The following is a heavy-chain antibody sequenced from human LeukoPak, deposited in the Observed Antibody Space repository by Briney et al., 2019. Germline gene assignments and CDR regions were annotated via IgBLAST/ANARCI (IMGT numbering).Heavy chain of an antibody. CDR2: ISYDGSNK. V-gene: IGHV3-30-3*01. J-gene: IGHJ4*02. CDR3: ARDDYGGNLLDY. CDR1: GFTFSSYA. D-gene: IGHD4-23*01. Sequence: GGSLRLSCAASGFTFSSYAMRWVRQAPGKGLEWVAVISYDGSNKYYADSVKGRFTISRDNSKNTLYLQMNSPRAEDTAVYYCARDDYGGNLLDYWGQGTLVTVSS.